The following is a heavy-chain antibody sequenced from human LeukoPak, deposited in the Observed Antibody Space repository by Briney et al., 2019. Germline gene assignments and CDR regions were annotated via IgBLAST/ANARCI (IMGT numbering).Heavy chain of an antibody. D-gene: IGHD5-18*01. Sequence: GGSLRLSCAASGFTFSSYWMNLVRQAPGKGLEWVAVIWYDGTNKYYADSVKGRFTISRDNSKNTLYLQMNSLRAEDTAVYYCARDQRGFSYSKYYFDYWGQGTLVTVSS. J-gene: IGHJ4*02. V-gene: IGHV3-33*08. CDR1: GFTFSSYW. CDR3: ARDQRGFSYSKYYFDY. CDR2: IWYDGTNK.